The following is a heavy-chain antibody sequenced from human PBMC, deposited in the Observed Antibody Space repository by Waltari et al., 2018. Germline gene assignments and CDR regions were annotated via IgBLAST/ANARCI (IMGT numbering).Heavy chain of an antibody. CDR2: IIPIFGTA. CDR1: GDTFSSYA. CDR3: ARVTGYGDYDGY. Sequence: QVQLVQSGAEVKKPGSSVKVSCKASGDTFSSYAISWVRQAPGQGLEWMGGIIPIFGTANYAQKFQDRVTITTDESTSTAYMELSSLRSEDTAVYYCARVTGYGDYDGYWGQGTLVTVSS. V-gene: IGHV1-69*01. J-gene: IGHJ4*02. D-gene: IGHD4-17*01.